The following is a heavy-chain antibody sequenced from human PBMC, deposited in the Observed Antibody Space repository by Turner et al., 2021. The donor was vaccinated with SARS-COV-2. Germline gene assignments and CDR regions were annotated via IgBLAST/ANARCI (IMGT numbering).Heavy chain of an antibody. CDR3: ARDLMEVGGMDV. D-gene: IGHD3-3*01. CDR1: GFTVSSNY. Sequence: EVQLVESGGGLIQPGGSLRLSCSASGFTVSSNYMSWVRQAPGKGLEWVSVIYSGGSTDYADSVKGRFTISRDNSKNTLYLQMNSLRAEDTAVYYCARDLMEVGGMDVWGQGTTVTVSS. J-gene: IGHJ6*02. V-gene: IGHV3-53*01. CDR2: IYSGGST.